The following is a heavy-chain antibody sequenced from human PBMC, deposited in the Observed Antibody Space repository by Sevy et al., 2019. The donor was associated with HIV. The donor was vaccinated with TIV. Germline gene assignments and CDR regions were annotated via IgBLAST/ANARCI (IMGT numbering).Heavy chain of an antibody. CDR2: IYYSGST. CDR1: GGSISSYY. Sequence: SETLSLTCTVTGGSISSYYWSWIRQPPGKGLEWIGYIYYSGSTNYNPSLKSRVTISVDTSKNQFSLKLSSVTAADTALYYCARDIMVRDVTRYYYYGMDVWGQGTTVTVSS. V-gene: IGHV4-59*01. CDR3: ARDIMVRDVTRYYYYGMDV. D-gene: IGHD3-10*01. J-gene: IGHJ6*02.